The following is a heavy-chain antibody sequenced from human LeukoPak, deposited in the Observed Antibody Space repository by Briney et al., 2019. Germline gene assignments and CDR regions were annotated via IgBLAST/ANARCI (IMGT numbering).Heavy chain of an antibody. V-gene: IGHV3-30*18. CDR2: ISYDGSNK. CDR1: GFTFSSYG. D-gene: IGHD6-19*01. J-gene: IGHJ4*02. Sequence: QAGGSLRLSCAASGFTFSSYGMHWVRQAPGKGLEWVAVISYDGSNKYYADSVKGRFTISRDNSKNTLYLQMNSLRAEATAVYYCAKDGITGRRYSSGWYFDYWGQGTLVTVSS. CDR3: AKDGITGRRYSSGWYFDY.